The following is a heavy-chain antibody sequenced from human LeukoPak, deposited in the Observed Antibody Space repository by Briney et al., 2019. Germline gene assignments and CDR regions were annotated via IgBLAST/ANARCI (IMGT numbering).Heavy chain of an antibody. CDR1: GFTFSEYW. V-gene: IGHV3-21*01. D-gene: IGHD5-18*01. CDR2: ISSSSSYI. J-gene: IGHJ4*02. Sequence: GSLRLSCEASGFTFSEYWMTWVRQAPGKGLEWVSSISSSSSYIYYADSVKGRFTISRDNAKNSLYLQMNSLRAEDTAVYYCARWNTAMAFDYWGQGTLVTVSS. CDR3: ARWNTAMAFDY.